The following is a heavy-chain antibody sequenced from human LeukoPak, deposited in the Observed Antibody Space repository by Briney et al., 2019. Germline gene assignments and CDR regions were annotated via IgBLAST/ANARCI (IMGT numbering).Heavy chain of an antibody. CDR3: AKVYYYGSGSYYNNDY. J-gene: IGHJ4*02. V-gene: IGHV3-74*01. D-gene: IGHD3-10*01. CDR2: INSDGSST. Sequence: GGSLRLSCAASGFTFSGYWMHWVRQAPGKGLVWVSCINSDGSSTAYADSVKGRFTISRDNAKNTLYLQMNSLRAEDTAVYYCAKVYYYGSGSYYNNDYWGQGTLVTVSS. CDR1: GFTFSGYW.